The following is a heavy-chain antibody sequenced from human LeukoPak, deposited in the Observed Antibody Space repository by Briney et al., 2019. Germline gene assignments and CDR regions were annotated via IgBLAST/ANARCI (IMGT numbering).Heavy chain of an antibody. CDR2: ISYDGSNK. CDR3: ARDRSTSMIPDLALFY. D-gene: IGHD2-2*01. J-gene: IGHJ4*02. Sequence: PGRSLRLSCAPSGFTFSSYAMHWVRQAPGKGLEWVAVISYDGSNKYYADSVKGRFTISRDNSKNTLYLQMNSLRAEDTAVYYCARDRSTSMIPDLALFYWGQGTLVTVSS. CDR1: GFTFSSYA. V-gene: IGHV3-30-3*01.